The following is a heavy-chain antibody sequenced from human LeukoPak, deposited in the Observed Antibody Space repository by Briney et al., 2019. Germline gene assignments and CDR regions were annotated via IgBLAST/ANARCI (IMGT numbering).Heavy chain of an antibody. CDR1: GYTFTGYY. D-gene: IGHD6-19*01. Sequence: GASVKVSCKPSGYTFTGYYMHWVRQAPGQGLEWMGWISPYNGNTRYVQKLQGRVTMTTDTSTSTAYMELRSLRFDDTAVYYCARAGSGSGWYFDYWGQGTLVTVSA. J-gene: IGHJ4*02. CDR2: ISPYNGNT. CDR3: ARAGSGSGWYFDY. V-gene: IGHV1-18*04.